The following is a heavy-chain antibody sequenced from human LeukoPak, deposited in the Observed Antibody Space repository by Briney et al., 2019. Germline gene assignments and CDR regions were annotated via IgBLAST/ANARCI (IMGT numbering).Heavy chain of an antibody. Sequence: GGSLRLSCAASGFTVSSNYMSWVRQAPGKGLKWVSVIYSGGSTYYADSVKGRFTISRDNSKNTLYLQMNSLRAEDTAVYYCARSRPSDAFDVWGQGTMVTVSS. D-gene: IGHD6-6*01. J-gene: IGHJ3*01. CDR2: IYSGGST. CDR3: ARSRPSDAFDV. CDR1: GFTVSSNY. V-gene: IGHV3-53*01.